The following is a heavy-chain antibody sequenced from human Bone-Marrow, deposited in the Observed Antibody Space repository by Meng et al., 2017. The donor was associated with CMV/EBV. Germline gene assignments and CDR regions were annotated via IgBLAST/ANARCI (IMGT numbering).Heavy chain of an antibody. CDR1: GFTFSNYA. J-gene: IGHJ4*02. Sequence: GGSLRLSCAASGFTFSNYAMHWVRQAPGKGLEYVSGIRSSERVTYYGDSVKGRFTISRDNSKNTLYLQMGSLRPEDMAVYYCARARYDSYFDFWGRGTLVTVSS. CDR3: ARARYDSYFDF. V-gene: IGHV3-64*02. CDR2: IRSSERVT. D-gene: IGHD1-20*01.